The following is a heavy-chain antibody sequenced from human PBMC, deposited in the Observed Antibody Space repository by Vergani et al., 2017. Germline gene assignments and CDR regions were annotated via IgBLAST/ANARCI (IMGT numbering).Heavy chain of an antibody. J-gene: IGHJ3*02. V-gene: IGHV5-51*01. CDR1: GYSFTSYW. CDR3: ARPKYYYGSGSYRHDAFDI. CDR2: IYPGDSDT. D-gene: IGHD3-10*01. Sequence: EVQLVQSGAEVKKPGESLKISCKGSGYSFTSYWIGWVRQMPGKGLEWMGIIYPGDSDTRYSPSFQGQVTISADKSIRTAYLQWSSLKASDTAMYYCARPKYYYGSGSYRHDAFDIWGQGTMVTVSS.